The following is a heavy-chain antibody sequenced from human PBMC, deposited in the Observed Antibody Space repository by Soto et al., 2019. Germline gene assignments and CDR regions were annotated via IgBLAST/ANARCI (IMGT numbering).Heavy chain of an antibody. D-gene: IGHD5-18*01. CDR1: GGSISSGDYY. CDR3: ARLGGYSYGSDY. V-gene: IGHV4-30-4*01. J-gene: IGHJ4*02. CDR2: IYYSGST. Sequence: PSETLSFTCTVSGGSISSGDYYCSWIRQPPGKGLEWIGYIYYSGSTYYNPSLKSRVTISVDTSKNQFSLKLSSVTAADTAVYYCARLGGYSYGSDYWGQGTLVTVSS.